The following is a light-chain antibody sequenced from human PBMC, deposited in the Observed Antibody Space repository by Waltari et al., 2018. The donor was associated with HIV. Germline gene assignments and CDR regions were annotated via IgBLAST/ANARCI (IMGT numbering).Light chain of an antibody. V-gene: IGLV6-57*01. CDR1: SGNIARSY. CDR3: QSHDNKIFYV. Sequence: NFILTQPHSVSESPGKTVTISCTRSSGNIARSYVQWYQQRPGSSPTTVIYANNQRPVGVPDRFSGSIDSSSNSASLTISGLRTEDETDYYCQSHDNKIFYVFGGGTYVTVL. CDR2: ANN. J-gene: IGLJ1*01.